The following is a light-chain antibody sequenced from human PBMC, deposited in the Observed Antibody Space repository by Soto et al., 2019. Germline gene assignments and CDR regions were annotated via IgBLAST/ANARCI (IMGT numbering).Light chain of an antibody. J-gene: IGLJ3*02. CDR1: SSNVGAGSD. CDR3: QSYDSSLSVWM. V-gene: IGLV1-40*01. Sequence: QSVLTQPPSVSGAPGQRVTISCTGGSSNVGAGSDVHWYQQLPGTAPKLLIFGNDNRPSGVPERFSGSKSGISASLTITGLQSDDEAEYYCQSYDSSLSVWMFGGGTKLTV. CDR2: GND.